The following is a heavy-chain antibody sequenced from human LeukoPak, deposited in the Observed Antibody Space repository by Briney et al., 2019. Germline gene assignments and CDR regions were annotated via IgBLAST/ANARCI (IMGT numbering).Heavy chain of an antibody. CDR3: ARQMTTLTLGRAFDL. CDR2: VYYSGST. Sequence: SETLSLTCTFSGGSFTGYFWHWLRQPPGKGLEWIGYVYYSGSTTDYNPSLKSRVTMSVDSSKMEFSLKLMSVSAADTAVYYCARQMTTLTLGRAFDLWDQGTMVTVSS. V-gene: IGHV4-59*01. J-gene: IGHJ3*01. CDR1: GGSFTGYF. D-gene: IGHD1-14*01.